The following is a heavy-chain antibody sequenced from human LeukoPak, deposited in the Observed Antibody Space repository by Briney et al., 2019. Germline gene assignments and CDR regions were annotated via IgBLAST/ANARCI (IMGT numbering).Heavy chain of an antibody. CDR1: GLTLSTYW. Sequence: PGGSLRLSCAASGLTLSTYWMHWVRQSPDKGLVWLSYISPDGSITRYADSVKGRFTISRDNAKNTPYLQMNSLTDEDTAVYYCSTPWSYWGQGTLVTVSS. CDR3: STPWSY. CDR2: ISPDGSIT. D-gene: IGHD3-10*01. J-gene: IGHJ4*02. V-gene: IGHV3-74*01.